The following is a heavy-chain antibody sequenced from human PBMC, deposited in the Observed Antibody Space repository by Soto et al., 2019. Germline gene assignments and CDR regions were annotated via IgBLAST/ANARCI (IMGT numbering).Heavy chain of an antibody. V-gene: IGHV1-18*01. CDR1: GYTFTSYG. Sequence: ASVKVSCNASGYTFTSYGISWVRQAPGQGLEWMGWISAYNGNTNYAQKLQGRVTMTTDTSTSTAYMELRSLRSDDTAVYYCARDSPAYDFWSGYPTLYYYYGMDVWGQGTTVTVSS. CDR3: ARDSPAYDFWSGYPTLYYYYGMDV. D-gene: IGHD3-3*01. J-gene: IGHJ6*02. CDR2: ISAYNGNT.